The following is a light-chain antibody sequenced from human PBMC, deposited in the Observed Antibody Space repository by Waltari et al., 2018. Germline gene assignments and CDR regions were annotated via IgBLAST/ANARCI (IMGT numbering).Light chain of an antibody. CDR1: SGTIATHY. J-gene: IGLJ3*02. CDR3: QSYDSSNLWV. Sequence: NFMLTQPHSVSESPGKTVTISCTRSSGTIATHYVQWYQQRPGSSPTIVIYEHNQRPSGVPDRFSGSIDSSSNSVSLTISGLKTEDEADYYCQSYDSSNLWVFGGGTKLTVL. CDR2: EHN. V-gene: IGLV6-57*01.